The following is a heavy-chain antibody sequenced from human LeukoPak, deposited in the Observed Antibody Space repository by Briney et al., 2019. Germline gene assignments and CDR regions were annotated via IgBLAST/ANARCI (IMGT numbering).Heavy chain of an antibody. V-gene: IGHV3-23*01. CDR1: GFTFSSYA. CDR2: ISGSGGST. Sequence: PGGSLRLSCAASGFTFSSYAMSWVRQTPGKGLEWVSAISGSGGSTYYADSVKGRFTISRDNSKNTLFLQMNSLRAEDTAPYYCAKLVAIYFYYGLDVWGQGTTAAVSS. D-gene: IGHD3-3*01. CDR3: AKLVAIYFYYGLDV. J-gene: IGHJ6*02.